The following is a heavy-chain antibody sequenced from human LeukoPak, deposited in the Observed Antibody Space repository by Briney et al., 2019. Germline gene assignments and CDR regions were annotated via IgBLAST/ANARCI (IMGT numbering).Heavy chain of an antibody. V-gene: IGHV1-69*04. Sequence: SVKVSCKASGGTFSSYAISWVRQAPGQGLEWRGRIIPILGIANYAQKFQGRVTITADKSTSTAYMELSSLRSEDTAVYYCARVPPTTVTTYYYYYGMDIWGQGTTVTVSS. D-gene: IGHD4-17*01. CDR1: GGTFSSYA. J-gene: IGHJ6*02. CDR3: ARVPPTTVTTYYYYYGMDI. CDR2: IIPILGIA.